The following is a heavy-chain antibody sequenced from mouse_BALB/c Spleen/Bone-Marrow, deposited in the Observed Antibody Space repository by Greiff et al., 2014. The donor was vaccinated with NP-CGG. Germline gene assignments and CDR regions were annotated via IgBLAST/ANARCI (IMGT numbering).Heavy chain of an antibody. CDR1: GYSFTSGYY. V-gene: IGHV3-6*02. Sequence: EVQLQQSGPGLVKPSQSLSLTCSVSGYSFTSGYYWNCIRPFPGNKLEWMGYISYDGSNSYNPSLKNRISITRDTSKNQFFLKLNSVTTEDTATYYCASYFYYAMDYWGQGTSVTVSS. CDR3: ASYFYYAMDY. CDR2: ISYDGSN. D-gene: IGHD1-1*01. J-gene: IGHJ4*01.